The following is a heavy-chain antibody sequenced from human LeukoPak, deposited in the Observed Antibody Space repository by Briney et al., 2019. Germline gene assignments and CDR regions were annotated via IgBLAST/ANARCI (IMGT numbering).Heavy chain of an antibody. CDR3: AKDDMVRGVIITTGADY. V-gene: IGHV3-23*01. CDR1: GFTFSSYA. Sequence: GGSLRLSCAASGFTFSSYAMSWVRQAPGKGLEWVSAMSGSGGSTYYADSVKGRFTISRDNSKNTLYLQTNSMRAEDTAVYYCAKDDMVRGVIITTGADYWGQGTLVTVSS. CDR2: MSGSGGST. J-gene: IGHJ4*02. D-gene: IGHD3-10*01.